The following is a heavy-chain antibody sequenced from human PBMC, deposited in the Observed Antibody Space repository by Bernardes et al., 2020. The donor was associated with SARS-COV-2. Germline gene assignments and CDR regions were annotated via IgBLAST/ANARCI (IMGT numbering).Heavy chain of an antibody. CDR1: GFTFSSYW. Sequence: GGSLRLSCVVSGFTFSSYWMTWVRQAPGKGLEWVANIKEDGSEKNYVDSVKGRFTISRDNAKNSLFLQMNSLRAEDTAMYYCVRDSYCSGGRDYWGQGTLVTVSS. D-gene: IGHD2-15*01. V-gene: IGHV3-7*01. J-gene: IGHJ4*02. CDR3: VRDSYCSGGRDY. CDR2: IKEDGSEK.